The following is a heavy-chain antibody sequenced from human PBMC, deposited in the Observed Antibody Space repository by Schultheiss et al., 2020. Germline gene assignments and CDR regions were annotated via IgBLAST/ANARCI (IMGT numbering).Heavy chain of an antibody. CDR3: ARDHRVAAVLRYYYGMDV. Sequence: SVKVSCKASGYTFTSYAMHWVRQAPGQGLEWMGGIIPIFGTANYAQKFQGRVTITADESTSTAYMELSSLRSEDTAVYYCARDHRVAAVLRYYYGMDVWGKGTTVNVSS. V-gene: IGHV1-69*13. CDR1: GYTFTSYA. J-gene: IGHJ6*04. D-gene: IGHD2-2*01. CDR2: IIPIFGTA.